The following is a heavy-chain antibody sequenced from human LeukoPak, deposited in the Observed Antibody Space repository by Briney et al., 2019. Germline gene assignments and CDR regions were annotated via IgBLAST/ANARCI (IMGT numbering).Heavy chain of an antibody. V-gene: IGHV3-43*02. CDR1: GLPNADFA. J-gene: IGHJ4*02. CDR2: ISGDGVTT. CDR3: AKESAKFEY. Sequence: QPGGSLVLSCVGSGLPNADFAMHWVRQAPGKGLEWVSLISGDGVTTFYADSVKGRFSISRDNSKNSLYLEMNSLRTEDAAMYYCAKESAKFEYWGQGNPVAVSS.